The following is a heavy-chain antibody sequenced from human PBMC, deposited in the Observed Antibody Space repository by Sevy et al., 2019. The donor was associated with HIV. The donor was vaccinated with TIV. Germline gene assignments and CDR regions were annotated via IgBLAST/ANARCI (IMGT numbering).Heavy chain of an antibody. D-gene: IGHD6-19*01. J-gene: IGHJ4*02. CDR2: IYYSGST. CDR1: GGSISSSSYY. V-gene: IGHV4-39*01. Sequence: SETLSLTCTVSGGSISSSSYYWGWIRQPPGKGLEWIGSIYYSGSTYYNPSLKSRVTISVDTSKNQFSLKLSSVTAADTAWYYCARNVIAGAGWDYWGQGTLVTVSS. CDR3: ARNVIAGAGWDY.